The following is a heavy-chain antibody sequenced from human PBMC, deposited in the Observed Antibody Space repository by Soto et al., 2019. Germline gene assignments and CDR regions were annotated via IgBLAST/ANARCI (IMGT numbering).Heavy chain of an antibody. D-gene: IGHD3-9*01. J-gene: IGHJ1*01. V-gene: IGHV1-18*01. CDR3: ARGVLRYIGQFQH. Sequence: ASVKVSCKTSGYTFTSYAISWVRQTPGQGLEYMGWISAYNGETTYAQKVQGRVTLTTDTSTTTAYMELRSLRFDDTAVYYCARGVLRYIGQFQHWGQGTLVTVSS. CDR2: ISAYNGET. CDR1: GYTFTSYA.